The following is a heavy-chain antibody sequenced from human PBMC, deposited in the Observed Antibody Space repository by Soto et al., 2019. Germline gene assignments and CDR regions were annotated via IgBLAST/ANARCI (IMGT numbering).Heavy chain of an antibody. D-gene: IGHD2-2*01. V-gene: IGHV4-31*03. CDR2: IYYSGST. CDR3: ARAVVVPAATPPWFDP. J-gene: IGHJ5*02. CDR1: GGSISSGGYY. Sequence: SETLSLTCTVSGGSISSGGYYWSWIRQHPGKGLEWIGYIYYSGSTYYNPSLKSRVTISVDTSKNQFSLKLSSVTAADTAVYYCARAVVVPAATPPWFDPWGQGTLVTVSS.